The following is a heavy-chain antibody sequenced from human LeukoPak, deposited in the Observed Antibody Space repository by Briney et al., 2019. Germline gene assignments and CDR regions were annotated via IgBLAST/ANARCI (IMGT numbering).Heavy chain of an antibody. V-gene: IGHV4-39*07. J-gene: IGHJ4*02. CDR3: ARLRHWSPRN. Sequence: SETLSLTCTVSGGSISSSSYYWGWIRQPPGKGLEWIGSIYYSGSTYYNPSLKSRVTISVDTSKNQFSLKLSSVTAADTAVYYCARLRHWSPRNWGQGTLVTVPS. D-gene: IGHD3-3*01. CDR2: IYYSGST. CDR1: GGSISSSSYY.